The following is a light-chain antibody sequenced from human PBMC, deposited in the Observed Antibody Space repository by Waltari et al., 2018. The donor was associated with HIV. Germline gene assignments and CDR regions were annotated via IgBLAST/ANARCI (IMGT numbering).Light chain of an antibody. J-gene: IGKJ1*01. CDR3: LKDFAYPRT. CDR1: QGIRNN. CDR2: AAS. Sequence: AIQMTQSPSSLSASVGDRVTITCRASQGIRNNLGWYQQNRGKAPKLLIYAASSLQSEVPFRFSGSGGGTDLTLTISSLQPEDFETYFCLKDFAYPRTSGHGTKV. V-gene: IGKV1-6*02.